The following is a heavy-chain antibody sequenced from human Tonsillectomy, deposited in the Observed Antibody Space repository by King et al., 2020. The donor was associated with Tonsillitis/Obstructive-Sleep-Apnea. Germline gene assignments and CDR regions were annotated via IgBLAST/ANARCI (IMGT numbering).Heavy chain of an antibody. CDR3: ARDAYGDYASVSFLI. CDR1: GGSFSGYY. Sequence: VQLQQWGAGLLKPSETLSLTCAVYGGSFSGYYWSWIRQPPGKGLEWIGEINHSGSTNYNPSLKSRVTISVDTSKNQFSLKLSSVTAADTAVYYCARDAYGDYASVSFLIWGQGTMVTSSP. CDR2: INHSGST. J-gene: IGHJ3*02. D-gene: IGHD4-17*01. V-gene: IGHV4-34*01.